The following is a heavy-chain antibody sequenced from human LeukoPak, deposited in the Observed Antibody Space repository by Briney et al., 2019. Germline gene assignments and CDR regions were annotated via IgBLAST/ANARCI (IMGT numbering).Heavy chain of an antibody. CDR2: ISGSGGST. D-gene: IGHD3-10*01. J-gene: IGHJ6*02. Sequence: GGSLRLSCAASGFTFSSYAMSWVRQAPGKGLEWVSAISGSGGSTYYADPVKGRFTISRDNSKNTLYLQMNSLRAEDTAVYYCAKDYYGSGSYSPYYYYGMDVWGQGTTVTVSS. CDR3: AKDYYGSGSYSPYYYYGMDV. V-gene: IGHV3-23*01. CDR1: GFTFSSYA.